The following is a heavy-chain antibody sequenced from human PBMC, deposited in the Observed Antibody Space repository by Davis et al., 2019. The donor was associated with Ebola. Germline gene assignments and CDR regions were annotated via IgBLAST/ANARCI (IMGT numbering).Heavy chain of an antibody. CDR2: ISAYNGNT. CDR1: GYTFTSYG. Sequence: ASVKVSCKASGYTFTSYGISWVRQAPGQGLEWMGWISAYNGNTNYAQKLQGRVTITRDTSASTAYMELSSLRSEDTAVYYCARDLRGWYSFDYWGQGTLVTVSS. J-gene: IGHJ4*02. CDR3: ARDLRGWYSFDY. V-gene: IGHV1-18*01. D-gene: IGHD6-19*01.